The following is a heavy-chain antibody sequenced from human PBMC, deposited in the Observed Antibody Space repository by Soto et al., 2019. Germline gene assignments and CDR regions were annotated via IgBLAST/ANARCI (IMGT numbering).Heavy chain of an antibody. V-gene: IGHV3-7*01. J-gene: IGHJ4*01. Sequence: EVQLVESGGGLVQPGGSLRLSCADSGFDSTREWMNWVRQAPGKGLEWVAHTNRDGSEKYYVDSVKGRFTISRDIAKNSRYLQMNSLRAEDTAVYYCSAGVGDAFWGHGTPVTVSS. CDR1: GFDSTREW. D-gene: IGHD1-26*01. CDR3: SAGVGDAF. CDR2: TNRDGSEK.